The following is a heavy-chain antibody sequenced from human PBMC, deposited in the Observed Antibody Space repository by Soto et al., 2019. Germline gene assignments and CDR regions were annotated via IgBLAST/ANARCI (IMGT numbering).Heavy chain of an antibody. Sequence: SETLSLTCTVSGGSISSYFYIWVRQPAGKGLEWVGAVYYTGTTDYNPSLKSRVTISVDTSKTQFSLNLRSVTAADTAVYYCGRDLAADPRAFDYWGRGTLVTVSS. V-gene: IGHV4-59*01. CDR1: GGSISSYF. D-gene: IGHD6-13*01. J-gene: IGHJ4*02. CDR2: VYYTGTT. CDR3: GRDLAADPRAFDY.